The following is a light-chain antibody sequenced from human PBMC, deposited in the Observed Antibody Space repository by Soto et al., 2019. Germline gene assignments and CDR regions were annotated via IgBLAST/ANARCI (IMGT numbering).Light chain of an antibody. CDR1: SGHSRYA. CDR3: QTWGTGTVV. J-gene: IGLJ2*01. Sequence: QLELTQSPSASASLGASVKLTCTLSSGHSRYAIAWHQQQPEKGPRYLMKLNSDGSHSKGDGIPDRFSGSSSGAERYLTISRLQSEDKADYYCQTWGTGTVVFGGGTKLTVL. CDR2: LNSDGSH. V-gene: IGLV4-69*01.